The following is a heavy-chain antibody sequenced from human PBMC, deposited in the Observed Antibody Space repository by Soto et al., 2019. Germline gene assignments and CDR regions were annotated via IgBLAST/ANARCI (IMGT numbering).Heavy chain of an antibody. J-gene: IGHJ5*02. CDR2: IDPDGGGT. V-gene: IGHV3-74*01. Sequence: EVQLVESGGGLVQPGGSLRVSCAASGFTLRSHRRHWVRQAPGKGLEWVSRIDPDGGGTSYADSVKGRFTIATDNAKNTVYHQVSGLRAEDTAVYYCAKVFDLWGQGTLVTVSS. CDR3: AKVFDL. CDR1: GFTLRSHR.